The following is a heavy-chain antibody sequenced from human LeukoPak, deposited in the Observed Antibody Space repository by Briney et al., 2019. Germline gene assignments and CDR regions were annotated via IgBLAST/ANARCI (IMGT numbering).Heavy chain of an antibody. CDR3: AKDISTRRTAMVFDY. Sequence: SGGSLRLSCAASGFTFSSYWMSWVRQAPGKGLEWVANIKQDGSEKYYVDSVKGRFTISRDNAKNSLYLQMNSLRAEDTALYYCAKDISTRRTAMVFDYWGQGTLVTVSS. CDR2: IKQDGSEK. CDR1: GFTFSSYW. V-gene: IGHV3-7*03. D-gene: IGHD5-18*01. J-gene: IGHJ4*02.